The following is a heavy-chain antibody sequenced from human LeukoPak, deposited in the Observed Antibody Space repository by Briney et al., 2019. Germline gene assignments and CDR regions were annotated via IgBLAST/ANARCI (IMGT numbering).Heavy chain of an antibody. CDR2: FDPEDGET. CDR3: ATGYYDYIWGSYRPNAYEN. Sequence: ASVNVSCKVSGYTLTELSMHWVRQAPGKGLEWMGGFDPEDGETIYAQKFQGRVTMTEDTSTDTAYMELSSLRSEDTAVYYCATGYYDYIWGSYRPNAYENWGQGTLVTVSS. V-gene: IGHV1-24*01. CDR1: GYTLTELS. J-gene: IGHJ4*02. D-gene: IGHD3-16*02.